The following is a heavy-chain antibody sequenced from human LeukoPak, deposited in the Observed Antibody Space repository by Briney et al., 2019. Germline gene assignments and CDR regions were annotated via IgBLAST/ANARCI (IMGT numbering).Heavy chain of an antibody. CDR3: AKDVKWQLLANYCDH. V-gene: IGHV3-30*02. CDR2: IPYDGLNK. Sequence: PGGSLRLSCAASGFTFSSYGMHWVRQAPGKGLEWVALIPYDGLNKYYADSVRGRFTISRDNSKNTLYLQINSLRAEDTAVYYCAKDVKWQLLANYCDHWGQGTLVTVSS. D-gene: IGHD4-23*01. CDR1: GFTFSSYG. J-gene: IGHJ4*02.